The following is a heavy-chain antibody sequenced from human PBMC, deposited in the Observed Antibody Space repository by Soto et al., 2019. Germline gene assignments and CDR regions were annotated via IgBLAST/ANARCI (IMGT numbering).Heavy chain of an antibody. CDR2: ISNSGGNT. Sequence: EVQLLESGGGVVQPGGSLRLSCAASGFTFSNYAMSWVRQAPGKGLEWLSAISNSGGNTYYADSVKGRFTISRDDSKNTLYLQLNSLRAEDTAVYNCAKAVAGTDYWGQGTLVTVSS. V-gene: IGHV3-23*01. J-gene: IGHJ4*02. D-gene: IGHD6-19*01. CDR3: AKAVAGTDY. CDR1: GFTFSNYA.